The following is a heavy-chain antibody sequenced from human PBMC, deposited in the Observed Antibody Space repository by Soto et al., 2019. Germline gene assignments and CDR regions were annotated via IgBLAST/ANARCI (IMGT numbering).Heavy chain of an antibody. CDR3: ARVRQGCSANNCYFDP. D-gene: IGHD1-1*01. CDR2: VHISGHS. V-gene: IGHV4-38-2*01. Sequence: SETLSLTCAVSGYSISSGYYWGWIRQPPGKGLEWIAEVHISGHSNYNPSLRSRVSVSIDSSKNQFYLNLNSVTAADTAIYYCARVRQGCSANNCYFDPWGQGTQVTVSS. J-gene: IGHJ5*01. CDR1: GYSISSGYY.